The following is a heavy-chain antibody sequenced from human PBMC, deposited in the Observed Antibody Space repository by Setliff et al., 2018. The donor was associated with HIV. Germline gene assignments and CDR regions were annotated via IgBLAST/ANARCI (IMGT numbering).Heavy chain of an antibody. D-gene: IGHD1-26*01. J-gene: IGHJ2*01. CDR3: ARAAYSGTYLWEPATDL. V-gene: IGHV4-61*09. CDR2: IYTSGKT. Sequence: LSLTCTVSGDSLTRGSYYWSWIRQPAGKGLEWIGHIYTSGKTHYSPSLKSRITISADTSKNQLSLNLSSVTAADTAVYYCARAAYSGTYLWEPATDLWGRGTLVTVSS. CDR1: GDSLTRGSYY.